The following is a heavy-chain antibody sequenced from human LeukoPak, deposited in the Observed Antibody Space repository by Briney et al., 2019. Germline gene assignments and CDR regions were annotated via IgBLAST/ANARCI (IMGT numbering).Heavy chain of an antibody. CDR3: AKLYSSGWSPNWYFDL. CDR2: IRYDGSNK. V-gene: IGHV3-30*02. D-gene: IGHD6-19*01. Sequence: GGSLRLSCAASGFTFSSYGMHWVRQAPGKGLEWVAFIRYDGSNKYYADSVKGRFTISRDNSKNTLYLQMNSLRAEDTAVYYCAKLYSSGWSPNWYFDLWGRGTLVSVSS. CDR1: GFTFSSYG. J-gene: IGHJ2*01.